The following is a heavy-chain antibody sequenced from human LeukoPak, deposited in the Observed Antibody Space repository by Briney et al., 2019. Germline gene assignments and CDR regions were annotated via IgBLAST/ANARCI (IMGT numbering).Heavy chain of an antibody. CDR1: GFTFSSYA. CDR2: ISYDGSNK. J-gene: IGHJ4*02. D-gene: IGHD2-2*01. Sequence: GGSLRLSCAASGFTFSSYAMHWVRQAPGKGLEWVAVISYDGSNKYYADSVKGRFTISRDNSKNTLYLQMNGLRAEDTAVYYCARERASTSVGAFDYWGQGTLVTVSS. V-gene: IGHV3-30-3*01. CDR3: ARERASTSVGAFDY.